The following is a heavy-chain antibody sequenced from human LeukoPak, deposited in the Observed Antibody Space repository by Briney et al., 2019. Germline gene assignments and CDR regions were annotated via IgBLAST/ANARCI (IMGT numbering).Heavy chain of an antibody. V-gene: IGHV4-30-4*01. CDR3: ARDRLSVGKFRHDAFDI. D-gene: IGHD3-10*01. Sequence: SETLSLTCTVSGGSISSGDYYWRWIRQPPGKGLEWIGYIYYTGHTYYNPSLDSRVTISVDTSKNQFSLKLSSVTAADTAVYYCARDRLSVGKFRHDAFDIWGQGTMVTVSS. CDR1: GGSISSGDYY. CDR2: IYYTGHT. J-gene: IGHJ3*02.